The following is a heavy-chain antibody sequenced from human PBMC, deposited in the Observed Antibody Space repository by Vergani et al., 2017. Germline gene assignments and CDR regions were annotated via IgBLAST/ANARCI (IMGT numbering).Heavy chain of an antibody. V-gene: IGHV3-13*01. CDR3: ARGEGAAAGTNTYYYYGMDV. D-gene: IGHD6-13*01. Sequence: EVQLVESGGGLVQPGGSLRLSCAASGFTFSSYDMHWVRQATGKGLEWVSAIGTAGDTYYPGSVKGRFTISRENAKNSLYLQMNSLRAGDTAVYYCARGEGAAAGTNTYYYYGMDVWGQGP. CDR1: GFTFSSYD. CDR2: IGTAGDT. J-gene: IGHJ6*02.